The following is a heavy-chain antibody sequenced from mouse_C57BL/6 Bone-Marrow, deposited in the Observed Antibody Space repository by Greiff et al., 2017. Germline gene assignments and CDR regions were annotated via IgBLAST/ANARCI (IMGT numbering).Heavy chain of an antibody. D-gene: IGHD2-4*01. Sequence: DVKLVESGEGLVKPGGSLKLSCAASGFTFSSYAMSWVRQTPEKRLEWVAYISSGGDYINYADTVKGRFTISRDTARNTLYLQRSSMKSEDTAMYYGTRELNDYDWFDYWGQGTTLTVSS. V-gene: IGHV5-9-1*02. CDR2: ISSGGDYI. CDR1: GFTFSSYA. J-gene: IGHJ2*01. CDR3: TRELNDYDWFDY.